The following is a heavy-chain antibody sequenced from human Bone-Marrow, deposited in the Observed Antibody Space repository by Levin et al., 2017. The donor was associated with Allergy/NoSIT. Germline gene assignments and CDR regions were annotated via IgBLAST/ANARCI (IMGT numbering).Heavy chain of an antibody. J-gene: IGHJ4*02. CDR2: IQSGGGT. Sequence: GGSLRLSCAASGFSVSSSYMTWFRQAPGRGLEWVSVIQSGGGTDYADSVKGRFTISRDISKNTLHLQMNRLRAEDTAVYYCARRSLSQGLAIGWAWGYDHWGQGTLVTISS. CDR1: GFSVSSSY. D-gene: IGHD6-19*01. CDR3: ARRSLSQGLAIGWAWGYDH. V-gene: IGHV3-53*01.